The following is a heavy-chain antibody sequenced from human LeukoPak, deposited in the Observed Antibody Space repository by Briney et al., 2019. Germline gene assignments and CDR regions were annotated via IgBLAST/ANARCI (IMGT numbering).Heavy chain of an antibody. CDR1: GGSISSSSYY. V-gene: IGHV4-39*01. CDR2: IYYSGST. J-gene: IGHJ4*02. CDR3: ASPSVDCGGDCYYFGFFDY. Sequence: SETLSLTCTVSGGSISSSSYYWGWIRQPPGKGLEWIGSIYYSGSTYYNPSLKSRVTISVDTSKNQSSLKLSSVTAADTAVYYCASPSVDCGGDCYYFGFFDYWGQGTLVTVSS. D-gene: IGHD2-21*02.